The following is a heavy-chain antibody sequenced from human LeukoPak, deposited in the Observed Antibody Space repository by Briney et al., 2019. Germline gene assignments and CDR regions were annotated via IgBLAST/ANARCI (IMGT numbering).Heavy chain of an antibody. Sequence: GGSLRLSCAASGFTFSNNWMTWVRQAPGKGLVWVSRINSDGSSTSYANSVKGRFTISRDNAKNTLYLQMNSLRAEDTAVYYCARGLQLAIDYWGQGTLVTVSS. CDR2: INSDGSST. V-gene: IGHV3-74*01. D-gene: IGHD5-18*01. CDR3: ARGLQLAIDY. J-gene: IGHJ4*02. CDR1: GFTFSNNW.